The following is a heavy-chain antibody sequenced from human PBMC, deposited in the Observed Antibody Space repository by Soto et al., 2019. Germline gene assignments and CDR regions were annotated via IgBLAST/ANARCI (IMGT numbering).Heavy chain of an antibody. CDR2: IHSDGSST. D-gene: IGHD1-26*01. V-gene: IGHV3-74*01. CDR1: GFTFSYYW. Sequence: EVQLVESGGGLVRPGGSLRLSCAASGFTFSYYWMHWVRQAPGEGLVWVSRIHSDGSSTTYADFVKGRFIISRDNARNTVDLQMTSVRVEDTAVYYCARGDRGAFDLWGQGTVVTVSS. CDR3: ARGDRGAFDL. J-gene: IGHJ3*01.